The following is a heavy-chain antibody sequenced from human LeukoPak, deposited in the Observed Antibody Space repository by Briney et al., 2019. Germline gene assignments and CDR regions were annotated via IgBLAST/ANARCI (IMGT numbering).Heavy chain of an antibody. D-gene: IGHD2-2*02. Sequence: PSETLSLTCAVYGGSFSGYYWSWIRQPPGKGLEWIGETNHSGSTNYNPSLKSRVTISVDTSKNQFSLKLSSVTAADTAVYYCARGYCSSTSCYTRHYYYYGMDVWGQGTTVTVSS. V-gene: IGHV4-34*01. J-gene: IGHJ6*02. CDR1: GGSFSGYY. CDR2: TNHSGST. CDR3: ARGYCSSTSCYTRHYYYYGMDV.